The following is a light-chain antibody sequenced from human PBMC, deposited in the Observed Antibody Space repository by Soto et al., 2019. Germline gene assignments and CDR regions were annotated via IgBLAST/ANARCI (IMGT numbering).Light chain of an antibody. CDR1: QSIDRW. CDR2: KAS. V-gene: IGKV1-5*03. J-gene: IGKJ4*01. Sequence: DIQMTQSPPTLSASVGDRVTITCRASQSIDRWLAWYQQEPGKGPKILVYKASTLQSGVPSRFSGSGSGTEFTLTISNLQPDDFATYYCQQYDSHPLAFGGGTKVEIK. CDR3: QQYDSHPLA.